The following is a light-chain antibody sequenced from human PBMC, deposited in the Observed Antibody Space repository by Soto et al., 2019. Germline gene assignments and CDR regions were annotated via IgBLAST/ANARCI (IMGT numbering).Light chain of an antibody. J-gene: IGKJ2*01. Sequence: DIQMTQSPSLSVSVGDKVTITCRARHSISNFLNWYQQKAGKAPKLLIFASFNLQSGVPSRFSGSGSGTAFTLTISSLQPEDFATYYCQQNYITPYTFGQGTKLEIK. V-gene: IGKV1-39*01. CDR2: ASF. CDR1: HSISNF. CDR3: QQNYITPYT.